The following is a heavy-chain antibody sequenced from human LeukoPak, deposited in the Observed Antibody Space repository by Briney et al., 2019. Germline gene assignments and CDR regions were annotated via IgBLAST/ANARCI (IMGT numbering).Heavy chain of an antibody. J-gene: IGHJ6*03. CDR1: GGSFSGYY. V-gene: IGHV4-34*01. Sequence: PSETLSLTCAVYGGSFSGYYWSWIRQPPGKGLEWIGEINHSGSTNYNPSLKSRVTISVDTSKNQFSLKLSSVTAADTAVYYCARGSKDSSSWYVYYYYYMDVWGKGTTVTISS. D-gene: IGHD6-13*01. CDR2: INHSGST. CDR3: ARGSKDSSSWYVYYYYYMDV.